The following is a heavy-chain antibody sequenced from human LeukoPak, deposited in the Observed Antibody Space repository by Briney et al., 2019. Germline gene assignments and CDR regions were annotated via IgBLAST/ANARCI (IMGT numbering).Heavy chain of an antibody. CDR2: IYTSGSA. V-gene: IGHV4-4*07. J-gene: IGHJ4*02. CDR3: ARVPYGGNLPFDY. D-gene: IGHD4-23*01. CDR1: GGSISSYY. Sequence: SETLSLTCTVSGGSISSYYWSWIRQPAGKGLEWIGRIYTSGSANYKPSLKSRVTMSVDTSKNQFSLKLRSVTAADTAVYYCARVPYGGNLPFDYWGQGTLVTVSS.